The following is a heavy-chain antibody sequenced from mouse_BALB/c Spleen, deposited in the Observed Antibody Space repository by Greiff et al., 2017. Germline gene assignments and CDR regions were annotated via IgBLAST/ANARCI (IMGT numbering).Heavy chain of an antibody. CDR1: GYTFTSYW. CDR2: IYPSDSYT. Sequence: QVQLQQPGAALVRPGASVKLSCKASGYTFTSYWINWVKQRPGQGLEWIGNIYPSDSYTNYNQKFKDKATLTVDKSSSTAYMQLSSPTSEDSAVYYCTRSEGMDYWGQGTSVTVSS. CDR3: TRSEGMDY. V-gene: IGHV1-69*02. J-gene: IGHJ4*01.